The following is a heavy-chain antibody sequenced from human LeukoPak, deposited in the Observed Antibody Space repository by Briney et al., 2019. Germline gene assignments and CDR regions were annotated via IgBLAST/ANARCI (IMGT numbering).Heavy chain of an antibody. CDR1: GGSISSYY. V-gene: IGHV4-4*07. Sequence: SETLSLTRTVSGGSISSYYWSWIRQPAGKGLEWIGRIYTSGSTNYNPPLKSRVTMSVDTSKNQFSLKLSSVTAADTAVYYCAREHRRLRLGELSLDDYWGQGTLVTVSS. D-gene: IGHD3-16*02. CDR2: IYTSGST. CDR3: AREHRRLRLGELSLDDY. J-gene: IGHJ4*02.